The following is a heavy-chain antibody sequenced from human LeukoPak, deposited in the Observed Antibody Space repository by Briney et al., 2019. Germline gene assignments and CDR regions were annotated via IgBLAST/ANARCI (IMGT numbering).Heavy chain of an antibody. D-gene: IGHD3-3*01. J-gene: IGHJ5*02. CDR2: INPNSGGT. Sequence: GASVKVSCKASGYTFTGYYMHWVRQAPGQGLEWMGRINPNSGGTNYAQKFQGRVTMTRDTSISTAYLELSRLRSDDTAVYYCARDPYYDFWSGHFDPWGQGTLVTVSS. V-gene: IGHV1-2*06. CDR3: ARDPYYDFWSGHFDP. CDR1: GYTFTGYY.